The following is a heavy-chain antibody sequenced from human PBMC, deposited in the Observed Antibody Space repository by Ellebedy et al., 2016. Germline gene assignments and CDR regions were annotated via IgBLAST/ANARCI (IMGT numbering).Heavy chain of an antibody. V-gene: IGHV3-53*01. CDR1: GFRVTSND. CDR3: VTRHNGAFDF. Sequence: GESLKISCAASGFRVTSNDMSWVRQAPERGLELVSLMYAGGSEYYADSVKGRFAITRDTSMNRLYLHMSVLEGGDTAVYYCVTRHNGAFDFWGQGTMVTVSS. D-gene: IGHD1-14*01. J-gene: IGHJ3*01. CDR2: MYAGGSE.